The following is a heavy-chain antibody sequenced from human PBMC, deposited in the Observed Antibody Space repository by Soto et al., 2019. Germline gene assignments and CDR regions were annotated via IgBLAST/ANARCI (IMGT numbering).Heavy chain of an antibody. CDR2: IKSKTDSGTT. D-gene: IGHD2-2*01. CDR1: GFTFSNAW. Sequence: GGSLRLSCAASGFTFSNAWMSWVRQAPGKGLEWVGRIKSKTDSGTTDYAAPVKGRFTISRDDSKNTLYLQMNSLKTEDTAVYYCTTEYCSSTSCYYFDYWGQGTLVTVSS. V-gene: IGHV3-15*01. CDR3: TTEYCSSTSCYYFDY. J-gene: IGHJ4*02.